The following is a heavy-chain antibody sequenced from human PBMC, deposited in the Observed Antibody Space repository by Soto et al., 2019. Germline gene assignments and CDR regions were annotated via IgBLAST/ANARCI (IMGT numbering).Heavy chain of an antibody. CDR1: GFTFSSYW. CDR3: ARDAYISGYYQFDY. V-gene: IGHV3-74*01. D-gene: IGHD6-19*01. J-gene: IGHJ4*02. CDR2: IHFDGSTT. Sequence: GGSLRLSCAASGFTFSSYWMHWVRQVPGKGLVWVSRIHFDGSTTHYADYVKGRFTISRDNAKNTLSLQMNSLRAEDTAVYYCARDAYISGYYQFDYWGQGTLVTVSS.